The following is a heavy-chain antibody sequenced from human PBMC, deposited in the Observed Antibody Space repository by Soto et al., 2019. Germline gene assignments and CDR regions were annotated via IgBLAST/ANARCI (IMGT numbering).Heavy chain of an antibody. D-gene: IGHD6-13*01. J-gene: IGHJ3*02. Sequence: SETLSLTCTVSGGSISSYYWSWIRQPPGKGLEWIGYIYYSGSTNYNPSLKSRVTISVDTSKNQFSLKLSSVTAADTAVYYCAREYSSSWYGGAFDIWGQGTMVTVSS. CDR1: GGSISSYY. CDR3: AREYSSSWYGGAFDI. CDR2: IYYSGST. V-gene: IGHV4-59*01.